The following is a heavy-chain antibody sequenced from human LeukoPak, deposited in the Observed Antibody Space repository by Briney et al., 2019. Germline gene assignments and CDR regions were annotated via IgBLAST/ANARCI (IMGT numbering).Heavy chain of an antibody. D-gene: IGHD5-18*01. J-gene: IGHJ6*03. V-gene: IGHV4-59*01. CDR3: ARGRDTAMVTPYYYYYMDV. Sequence: TSETLSLTCAVSGGSISSYYWSWIRQPPGKGLEWIGFIYYSGSTNYNPSLKSRVTISVDTSKNQFSLKLSSVTAADTAVYYCARGRDTAMVTPYYYYYMDVWGKGTTVTVSS. CDR1: GGSISSYY. CDR2: IYYSGST.